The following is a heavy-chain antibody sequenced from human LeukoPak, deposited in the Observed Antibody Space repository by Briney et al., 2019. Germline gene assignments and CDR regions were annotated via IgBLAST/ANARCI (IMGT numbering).Heavy chain of an antibody. CDR2: INPGGSSI. Sequence: GGSLRLSCAASGFTFSSYWMHWVRQVPGKGLVWVARINPGGSSITYADSLKGRFTISRDNAKNTLYLQMDSLRAEDTGVYYCARSNQADDYWGQGTLVTVSS. CDR1: GFTFSSYW. J-gene: IGHJ4*02. D-gene: IGHD1-14*01. CDR3: ARSNQADDY. V-gene: IGHV3-74*01.